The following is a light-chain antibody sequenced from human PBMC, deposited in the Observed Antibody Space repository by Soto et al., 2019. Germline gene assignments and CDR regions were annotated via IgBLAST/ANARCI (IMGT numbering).Light chain of an antibody. V-gene: IGKV1-5*01. CDR2: DAS. CDR1: QGITNW. CDR3: QQYNSYWT. Sequence: DIQMTQSPSSLSASVGDRVTITCRASQGITNWLAWYQQKPGKAPKLLIYDASSLQSGVPSRFSGSGSGTEFTLTISILQPDDFATYYCQQYNSYWTFGQGTKVDIK. J-gene: IGKJ1*01.